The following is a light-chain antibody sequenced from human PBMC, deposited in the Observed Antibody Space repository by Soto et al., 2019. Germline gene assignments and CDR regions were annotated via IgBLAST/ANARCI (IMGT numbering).Light chain of an antibody. J-gene: IGKJ4*01. CDR2: GAS. V-gene: IGKV3-20*01. CDR3: QPYGSSPT. Sequence: EIVLTQSPGTLSLSPGEGATLSCRASQSVRSNFLAWYQQKPGQAPSLLIYGASSRATGITDRFSGGGSGTDFTLTISTLEPEDLAVYYCQPYGSSPTFGGGTRVEIK. CDR1: QSVRSNF.